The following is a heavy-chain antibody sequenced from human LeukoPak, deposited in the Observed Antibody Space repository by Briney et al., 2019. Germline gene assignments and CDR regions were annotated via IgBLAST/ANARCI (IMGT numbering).Heavy chain of an antibody. CDR1: GYTFSSYG. D-gene: IGHD6-19*01. V-gene: IGHV3-33*01. Sequence: GGSLRLSCAASGYTFSSYGMHWVRRAPGKGLEWVAVIWYDGSNKYHADSVKGRFTISRDNSKNTLYLQMNSLRAEDTAVYYCARDDVAVTGALDFWGQGTLVTVSS. CDR2: IWYDGSNK. CDR3: ARDDVAVTGALDF. J-gene: IGHJ4*02.